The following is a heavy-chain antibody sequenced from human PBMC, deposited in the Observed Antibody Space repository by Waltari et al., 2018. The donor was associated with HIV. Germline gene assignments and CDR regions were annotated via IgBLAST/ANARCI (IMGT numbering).Heavy chain of an antibody. CDR1: GFTFSDYY. V-gene: IGHV3-11*01. D-gene: IGHD5-12*01. Sequence: QVQLVESGGGLVKPGGSLRLSCAASGFTFSDYYMSWVRQAPGKGLEWVSYINTGGSTKYDTDSVKGRFTISRDNAKNSLYLQMDDLRGEDTAVYYCARPRYSGYDYPTYFDYWGQGNPVTVSS. CDR2: INTGGSTK. CDR3: ARPRYSGYDYPTYFDY. J-gene: IGHJ4*02.